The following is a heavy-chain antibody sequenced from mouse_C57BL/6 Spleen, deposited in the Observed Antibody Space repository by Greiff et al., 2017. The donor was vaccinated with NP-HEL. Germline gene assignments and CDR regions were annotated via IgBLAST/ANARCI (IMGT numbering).Heavy chain of an antibody. D-gene: IGHD1-1*01. CDR1: GYTFTSYW. CDR2: IYPGSGST. CDR3: ARADYGSSYDYAMDY. Sequence: QVQLQQPGAELVKPGASVKMSCKASGYTFTSYWITWVKQRPGQGLGWIGDIYPGSGSTNYNEKFKSKATLTVDTSSSTAYMQLSSLTSEDSAVYYCARADYGSSYDYAMDYWGQGTSVTVSS. J-gene: IGHJ4*01. V-gene: IGHV1-55*01.